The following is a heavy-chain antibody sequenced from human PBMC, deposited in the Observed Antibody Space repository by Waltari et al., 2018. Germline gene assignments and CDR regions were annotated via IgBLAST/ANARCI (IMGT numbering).Heavy chain of an antibody. CDR3: ARETRDIVVVVAATPGGFDP. CDR1: GGSISSYY. J-gene: IGHJ5*02. V-gene: IGHV4-4*07. CDR2: IYTSGST. Sequence: QVQLQESGPGLVKPSETLSLTCTVSGGSISSYYWSWIRQPAGKGLEWIGRIYTSGSTNYNPSLKSRVTMSVDTSKNQFSLKLSSVTAADTAVYYCARETRDIVVVVAATPGGFDPWGQGTLVTVSS. D-gene: IGHD2-15*01.